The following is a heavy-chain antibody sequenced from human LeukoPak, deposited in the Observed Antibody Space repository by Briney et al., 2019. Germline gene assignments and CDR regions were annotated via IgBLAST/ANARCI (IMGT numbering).Heavy chain of an antibody. CDR1: GFTFSSYS. D-gene: IGHD3-3*01. Sequence: GGSLRLSCAASGFTFSSYSMNWVRQAPGKGLEWVSYISSSSSTIYYADSVKGRFTISRDNAKNSLYLQMNSLRDEDTAVYYCAREGAGGDFWSGYYSHLGYYYYYGMDVWGQGTTVTVSS. CDR3: AREGAGGDFWSGYYSHLGYYYYYGMDV. CDR2: ISSSSSTI. V-gene: IGHV3-48*02. J-gene: IGHJ6*02.